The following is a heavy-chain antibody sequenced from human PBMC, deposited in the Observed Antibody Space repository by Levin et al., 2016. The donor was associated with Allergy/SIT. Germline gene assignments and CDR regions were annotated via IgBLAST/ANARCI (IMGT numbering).Heavy chain of an antibody. D-gene: IGHD6-19*01. V-gene: IGHV3-74*01. CDR3: AREYEQQWLVRDAFDI. CDR2: INSDGSST. J-gene: IGHJ3*02. Sequence: WIRQPPGKGLVWVSRINSDGSSTSYADSVKGRFTISRDNAKNTLYLQMNSLRAEDTAVYYCAREYEQQWLVRDAFDIWGQGTMVTVSS.